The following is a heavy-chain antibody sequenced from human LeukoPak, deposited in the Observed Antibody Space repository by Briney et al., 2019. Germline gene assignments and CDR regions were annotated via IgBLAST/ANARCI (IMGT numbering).Heavy chain of an antibody. CDR2: IYSDNT. V-gene: IGHV3-53*01. CDR1: GFTFSSYA. Sequence: PGGSLRLSCAASGFTFSSYAMSWVRQAPGKGLEWVSFIYSDNTHYSDSVKGRFTISRDNSKNTLYLQMNSLRAEDTAVYYCARRAGAHSHPYDYWGQGTLVTVSS. D-gene: IGHD4/OR15-4a*01. J-gene: IGHJ4*02. CDR3: ARRAGAHSHPYDY.